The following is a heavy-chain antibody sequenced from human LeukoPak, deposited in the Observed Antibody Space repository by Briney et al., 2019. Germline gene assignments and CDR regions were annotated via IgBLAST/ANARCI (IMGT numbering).Heavy chain of an antibody. CDR3: ARDSVKALDDGFDF. J-gene: IGHJ3*01. CDR2: ISSGSNSI. Sequence: QPGGSLRLSCAASGFTFSSYWMHWVRQVPGKGLEWLSYISSGSNSIYYADSVKGRFTTSRNNAQNSLYLQMNGLRAEDTAVYYCARDSVKALDDGFDFWGQGTMVTVSS. CDR1: GFTFSSYW. D-gene: IGHD3-10*01. V-gene: IGHV3-48*04.